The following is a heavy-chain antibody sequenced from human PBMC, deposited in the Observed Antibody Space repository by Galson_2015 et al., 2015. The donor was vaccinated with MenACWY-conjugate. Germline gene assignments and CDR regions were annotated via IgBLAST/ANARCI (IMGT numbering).Heavy chain of an antibody. V-gene: IGHV3-74*01. D-gene: IGHD3-22*01. Sequence: SLRLSCAASGSTFSSYWMHWVRHAPGKGLVWVSRINSDGSSTSYADSVKGRFTISRDNAKNTLYLQMNSLRAEDTAVYYCARGGRDYYDSSGYYRLDYWGQGTLVTVSS. J-gene: IGHJ4*02. CDR3: ARGGRDYYDSSGYYRLDY. CDR2: INSDGSST. CDR1: GSTFSSYW.